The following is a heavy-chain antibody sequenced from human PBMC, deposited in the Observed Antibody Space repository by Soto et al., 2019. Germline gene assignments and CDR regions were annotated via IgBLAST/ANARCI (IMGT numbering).Heavy chain of an antibody. CDR1: GGSISSYY. CDR2: IYYSGST. J-gene: IGHJ4*02. CDR3: GRAGERGDYFDY. Sequence: SETLSLTCTVAGGSISSYYWSWIRQPPGKGLEWIGYIYYSGSTNYNPSLKSRVTISVDTSKNQFSLKLSSVTAADTAVYYCGRAGERGDYFDYWGQGALVTVSS. V-gene: IGHV4-59*01. D-gene: IGHD7-27*01.